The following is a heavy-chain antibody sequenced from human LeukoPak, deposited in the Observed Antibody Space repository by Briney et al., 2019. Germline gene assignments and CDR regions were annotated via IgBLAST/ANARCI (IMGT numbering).Heavy chain of an antibody. CDR1: GFTFSSYW. D-gene: IGHD3-16*01. Sequence: GGSLRLSCAASGFTFSSYWMHWFRQAPGKGLVWVSIINTDTRGTYYADSVKGQFTISRDNAKNTLYLQMNSLRAEDTAVYYCARAGAYHFDNWGQGTLVTVSS. CDR2: INTDTRGT. V-gene: IGHV3-74*01. CDR3: ARAGAYHFDN. J-gene: IGHJ4*02.